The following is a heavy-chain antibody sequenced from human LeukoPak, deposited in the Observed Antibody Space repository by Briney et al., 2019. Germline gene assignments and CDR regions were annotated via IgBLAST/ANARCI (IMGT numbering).Heavy chain of an antibody. CDR1: GHTFSTYG. V-gene: IGHV1-18*01. CDR2: ISAYNGDT. Sequence: ASVKVSCKASGHTFSTYGISWVRQAPGQGLEWMGWISAYNGDTNYAQKFQGRVTMTTDTSTSTAYMELRSLRSDDTAVYYCARIGTAVAGHWGQGTLVTVSS. D-gene: IGHD6-19*01. CDR3: ARIGTAVAGH. J-gene: IGHJ4*02.